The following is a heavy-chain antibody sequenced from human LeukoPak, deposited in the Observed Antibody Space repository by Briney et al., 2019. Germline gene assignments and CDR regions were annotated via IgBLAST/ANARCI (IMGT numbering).Heavy chain of an antibody. V-gene: IGHV3-23*01. CDR1: GFTFNSYA. D-gene: IGHD2/OR15-2a*01. J-gene: IGHJ4*02. CDR2: ISGGGVNT. CDR3: AREGPRGNSQFDY. Sequence: GGSLRLSCAASGFTFNSYAMTWVRQAPGKGLEWVSAISGGGVNTYYADSVKGRLTISRDNSKDTLFLQMNGLRAEDTAVYYCAREGPRGNSQFDYWGQGTLVTVSS.